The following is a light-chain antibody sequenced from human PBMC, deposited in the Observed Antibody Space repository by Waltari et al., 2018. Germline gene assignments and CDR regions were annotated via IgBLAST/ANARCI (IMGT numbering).Light chain of an antibody. CDR1: QSVLDTSNNKNF. CDR3: HQYSATPLT. V-gene: IGKV4-1*01. J-gene: IGKJ4*01. CDR2: WAS. Sequence: DIVLTQSPASLAVSLGERATINCKSSQSVLDTSNNKNFLSWYQQRPGQPPTLLVYWASIRQSGIPDRFTCSGSVTDSTLTISNFQAEDVAVYYCHQYSATPLTFGGGTKVEMK.